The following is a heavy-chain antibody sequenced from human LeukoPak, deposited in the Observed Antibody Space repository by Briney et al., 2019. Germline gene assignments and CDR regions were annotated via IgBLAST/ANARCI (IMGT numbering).Heavy chain of an antibody. CDR1: GFTVSSNY. J-gene: IGHJ4*02. D-gene: IGHD3-10*01. Sequence: GGSLRLSCAASGFTVSSNYMNWVRQAPGKGLEWVSYISSSGSTIYYADSVKGRFTISRDNAKNSLYLQMNSLRAEDTAVYYCAREKMVGGFIRALDYWGRETLVTVSS. V-gene: IGHV3-48*03. CDR2: ISSSGSTI. CDR3: AREKMVGGFIRALDY.